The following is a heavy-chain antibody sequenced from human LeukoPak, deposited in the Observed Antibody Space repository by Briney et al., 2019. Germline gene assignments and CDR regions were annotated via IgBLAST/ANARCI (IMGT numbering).Heavy chain of an antibody. D-gene: IGHD3-10*01. CDR1: GAPISSYH. J-gene: IGHJ6*03. V-gene: IGHV4-34*01. Sequence: SETLSLTCTVSGAPISSYHWSWIRQPPGKGLEWIGEINHSGSTNYNPSLKSRVTISVDTSKNQFSLKLSSVTAADTAVYYCAREVRLWFGVRYYYYYMDVWGQGSLVTVSS. CDR3: AREVRLWFGVRYYYYYMDV. CDR2: INHSGST.